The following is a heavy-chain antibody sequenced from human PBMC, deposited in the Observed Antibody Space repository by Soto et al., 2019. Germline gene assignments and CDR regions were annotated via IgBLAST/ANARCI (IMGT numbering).Heavy chain of an antibody. CDR2: IHHSGST. D-gene: IGHD1-26*01. Sequence: QVQLQESGPGLVKPSGTLSLTCTVSGASISSTSSGDWWSWVRQPPGKGLEWIGEIHHSGSTNYNPYLRSRVPMSVHKSKNQFSLRLSSVTAADTAVYYCAKMVGATLVDYWGQGTLVTVSS. V-gene: IGHV4-4*02. J-gene: IGHJ4*02. CDR1: GASISSTSSGDW. CDR3: AKMVGATLVDY.